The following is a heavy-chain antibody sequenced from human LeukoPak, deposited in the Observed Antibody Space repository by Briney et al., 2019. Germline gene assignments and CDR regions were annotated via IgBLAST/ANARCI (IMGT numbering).Heavy chain of an antibody. Sequence: ASVKVSCKASGYSFTSYGISWVRQAPGEGLEWMGWISAHNGNTHYAQKFQGRVTVTTDTATTTAYMELRSLRSDDTAVYYCVRDAYYYDKVGSFDYWGQGTLVTVSS. D-gene: IGHD3-22*01. CDR1: GYSFTSYG. J-gene: IGHJ4*02. CDR3: VRDAYYYDKVGSFDY. V-gene: IGHV1-18*01. CDR2: ISAHNGNT.